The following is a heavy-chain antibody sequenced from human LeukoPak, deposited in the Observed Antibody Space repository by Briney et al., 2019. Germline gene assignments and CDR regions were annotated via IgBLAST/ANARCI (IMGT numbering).Heavy chain of an antibody. CDR1: GFTFSSYA. Sequence: GGSLRLSCAASGFTFSSYAMSWVRQAPGKGLEWVSAISGSGGSTYYADSVKGRFTISRDNSKNTLYLQVNSLRAEDTAVYYCAKKEDTAMVHYYFDYWGQGTLVTVSS. CDR3: AKKEDTAMVHYYFDY. V-gene: IGHV3-23*01. D-gene: IGHD5-18*01. CDR2: ISGSGGST. J-gene: IGHJ4*02.